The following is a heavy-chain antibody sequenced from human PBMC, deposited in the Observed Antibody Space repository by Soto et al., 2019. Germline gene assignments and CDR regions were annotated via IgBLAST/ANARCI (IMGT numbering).Heavy chain of an antibody. CDR2: ISGSSNHI. V-gene: IGHV3-21*06. D-gene: IGHD2-15*01. J-gene: IGHJ6*02. CDR1: GFTFSSYN. Sequence: EEQLVESGGGLVKPGGTLTLSCAASGFTFSSYNMNWVRQAPGKGLEWVSSISGSSNHIFQSDSVKGRFTISRDNANNSPYRQMNRLRAEDTAVYYCAKDRGHGSPVSGGWDVWGQGTTFSVSS. CDR3: AKDRGHGSPVSGGWDV.